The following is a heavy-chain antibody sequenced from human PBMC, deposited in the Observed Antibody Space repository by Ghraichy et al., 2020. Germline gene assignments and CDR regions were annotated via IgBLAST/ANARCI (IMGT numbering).Heavy chain of an antibody. V-gene: IGHV4-34*01. CDR3: ARGWWFGDTAPVSDYYYYYGMDV. CDR2: INHSGST. Sequence: SETLSLTCAVYGGSFSGYYWSWIRQPPGKGLEWIGEINHSGSTNYNPSLKSRVTISVDTSKNQFSLKLSSVTAADTAVYYCARGWWFGDTAPVSDYYYYYGMDVWGQGTTVTVSS. D-gene: IGHD3-10*01. J-gene: IGHJ6*02. CDR1: GGSFSGYY.